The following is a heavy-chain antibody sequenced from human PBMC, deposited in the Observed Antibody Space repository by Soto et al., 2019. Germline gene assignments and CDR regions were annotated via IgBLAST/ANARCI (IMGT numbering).Heavy chain of an antibody. CDR2: ISWNGDRI. Sequence: SVGSLRLSCSASGFTFDDSAMHWVRQAPGKGLEWVSGISWNGDRIEYADSVKGRFTISRDNAKNSLYLQANSLRVDDTAVYYCAKETQSNLGTGGFDSWGQGTLVTVSS. D-gene: IGHD7-27*01. CDR3: AKETQSNLGTGGFDS. CDR1: GFTFDDSA. J-gene: IGHJ4*02. V-gene: IGHV3-9*01.